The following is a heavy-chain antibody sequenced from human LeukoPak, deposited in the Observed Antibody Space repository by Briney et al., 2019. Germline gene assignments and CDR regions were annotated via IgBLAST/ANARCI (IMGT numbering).Heavy chain of an antibody. Sequence: ASVKVSCKASGYPFSSYGISWVRQAPGQGLEWMGWISGYNDNTKYYAQKLQGRVTMTTDTSTSTAYMELRSLRSDDTAVYYCARDTKRSRARWENLGFDPWGQGTLVTVSS. CDR1: GYPFSSYG. D-gene: IGHD1-26*01. J-gene: IGHJ5*02. V-gene: IGHV1-18*01. CDR3: ARDTKRSRARWENLGFDP. CDR2: ISGYNDNT.